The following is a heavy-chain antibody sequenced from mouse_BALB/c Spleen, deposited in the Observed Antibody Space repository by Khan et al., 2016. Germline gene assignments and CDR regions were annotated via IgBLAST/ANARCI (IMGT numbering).Heavy chain of an antibody. V-gene: IGHV9-3-1*01. CDR3: ARSAGSYDFDY. CDR1: GYTFTNFG. CDR2: INTYTGEP. Sequence: QIQLVQSGPELKKPGETVKISCKASGYTFTNFGMNWVKQAPGKGLKWMGWINTYTGEPTYTDDFKGRFAFSLETSASTAYLQIITLKNEDTATXFCARSAGSYDFDYWGQGTTLTVSS. D-gene: IGHD1-1*02. J-gene: IGHJ2*01.